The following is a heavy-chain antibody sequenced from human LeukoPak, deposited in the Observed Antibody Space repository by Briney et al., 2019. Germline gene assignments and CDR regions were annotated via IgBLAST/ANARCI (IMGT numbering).Heavy chain of an antibody. CDR1: GFTFGNYW. J-gene: IGHJ4*02. Sequence: PGGSLRLSCAASGFTFGNYWMHWVRQAPGKGLVWVSRINSDGSSTSYADSVKGRFTISRDNAKNTLYLQMNSLRAEDTAVYYCAREVSVTSYFDYWGQGTLVTVSS. CDR2: INSDGSST. CDR3: AREVSVTSYFDY. V-gene: IGHV3-74*01. D-gene: IGHD5/OR15-5a*01.